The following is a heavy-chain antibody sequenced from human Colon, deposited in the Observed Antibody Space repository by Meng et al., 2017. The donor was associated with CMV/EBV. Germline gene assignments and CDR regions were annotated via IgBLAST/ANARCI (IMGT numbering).Heavy chain of an antibody. J-gene: IGHJ6*02. V-gene: IGHV3-21*04. CDR1: GFTFSSYT. CDR3: VRADVVDQNNIALAYFYGMDV. D-gene: IGHD2/OR15-2a*01. CDR2: ISSSSSYM. Sequence: GGSLRLSCAASGFTFSSYTMNWVRQAPGKGLEWVSSISSSSSYMYYADSLKGRFTISRDNAKNSLYLQMDSLRANDTGVYYCVRADVVDQNNIALAYFYGMDVWGQGTTVTVSS.